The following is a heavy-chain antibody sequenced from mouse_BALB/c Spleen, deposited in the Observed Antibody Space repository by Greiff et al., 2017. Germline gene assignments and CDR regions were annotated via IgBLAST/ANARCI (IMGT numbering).Heavy chain of an antibody. CDR3: ARRDYYGSREFAY. CDR1: GFSLSTSGMG. D-gene: IGHD1-1*01. Sequence: ESGPGILQPSQTLSLTCSFSGFSLSTSGMGVSWIRQPSGKGLEWLAHIYWDDDKRYNPSLKSRLTISKDTSSNQVFLKITSVDTADTATYYCARRDYYGSREFAYWGQGTLVTVSA. J-gene: IGHJ3*01. V-gene: IGHV8-12*01. CDR2: IYWDDDK.